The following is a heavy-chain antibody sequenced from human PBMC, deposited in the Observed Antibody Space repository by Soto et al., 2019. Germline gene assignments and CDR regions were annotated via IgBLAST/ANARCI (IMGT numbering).Heavy chain of an antibody. CDR2: ISSSSSYA. CDR3: ARDSSVTPRPLDY. CDR1: GFTFSDYY. V-gene: IGHV3-11*06. Sequence: GGSLRLSCAASGFTFSDYYMNWIRQAPGKGLEWVSYISSSSSYAIYADSVKGRFTVSRDNAKNSLFLQMDSLRAEDTAIYYCARDSSVTPRPLDYWGQGTLVTVSS. J-gene: IGHJ4*02. D-gene: IGHD2-8*01.